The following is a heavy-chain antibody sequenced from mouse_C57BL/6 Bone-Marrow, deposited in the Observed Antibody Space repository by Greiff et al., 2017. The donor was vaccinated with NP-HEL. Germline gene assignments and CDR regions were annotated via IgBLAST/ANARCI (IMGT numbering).Heavy chain of an antibody. CDR1: GYTFTSYG. V-gene: IGHV1-81*01. CDR2: IYPRSGNT. CDR3: ALPAWFAY. Sequence: VKLMESGAELARPGASVKLSCKASGYTFTSYGISWVKQRTGQGLEWIGEIYPRSGNTYYNEKFKGKATLTADKSSSTAYMELRSLTSEDSAVYFCALPAWFAYWGQGTLVTVSA. J-gene: IGHJ3*01.